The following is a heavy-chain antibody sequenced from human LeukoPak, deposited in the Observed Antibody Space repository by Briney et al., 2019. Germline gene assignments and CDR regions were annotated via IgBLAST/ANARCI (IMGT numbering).Heavy chain of an antibody. J-gene: IGHJ4*02. CDR3: AKDRKQSGLVDY. CDR1: GFTFSSYG. V-gene: IGHV3-30*02. CDR2: IRYDGSNK. Sequence: AGWSLRLSCAASGFTFSSYGMHWVRQAPGKGREWVAFIRYDGSNKYYADSVKGRFTISRDNSKNTLYLQMNSLRAEDTAVYYCAKDRKQSGLVDYWGQGTLVTVSS. D-gene: IGHD6-19*01.